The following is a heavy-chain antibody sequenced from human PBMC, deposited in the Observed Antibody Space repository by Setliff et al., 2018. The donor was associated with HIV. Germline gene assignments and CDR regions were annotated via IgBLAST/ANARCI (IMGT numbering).Heavy chain of an antibody. CDR1: GGSFSDFY. V-gene: IGHV4-34*01. D-gene: IGHD2-21*01. J-gene: IGHJ5*02. Sequence: PSETLSLTCAVFGGSFSDFYWSWIRQPPGKGLEWIGEISYSGSTVYNPSLKSRVTMSVDASKNLFSLNLNSVTAADTAIYYCARGAGCLGNDCDAYFGPWGQGILVTVSS. CDR3: ARGAGCLGNDCDAYFGP. CDR2: ISYSGST.